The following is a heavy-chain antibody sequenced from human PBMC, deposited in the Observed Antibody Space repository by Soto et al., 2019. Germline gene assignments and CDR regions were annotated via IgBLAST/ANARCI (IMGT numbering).Heavy chain of an antibody. Sequence: PGESLKISCKGSGYSYTSYWIGWERQMPGKGLEWMGIIYPGDSDTRYSPSFQGQVTISADKSISTAYLQWSSLKASDTAMYYCARSVRGTDDAFDIWRQGTMVTVSS. J-gene: IGHJ3*02. V-gene: IGHV5-51*01. CDR1: GYSYTSYW. CDR2: IYPGDSDT. CDR3: ARSVRGTDDAFDI. D-gene: IGHD3-10*01.